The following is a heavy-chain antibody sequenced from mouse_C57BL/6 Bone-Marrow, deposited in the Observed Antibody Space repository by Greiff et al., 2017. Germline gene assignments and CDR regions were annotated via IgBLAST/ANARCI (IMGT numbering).Heavy chain of an antibody. J-gene: IGHJ4*01. CDR1: GYTFTSYW. Sequence: VQLQPPWAELVKPGASVKVSCKASGYTFTSYWMHWVKQRPGQGLEWIGRIHPSDSDTNYNQKFKGKATLTVDNSSSTAYMQLSSRTSEESAVYYCSSLHYNDSSHALDYWGQGTTLTVSS. V-gene: IGHV1-74*01. CDR3: SSLHYNDSSHALDY. CDR2: IHPSDSDT. D-gene: IGHD1-1*01.